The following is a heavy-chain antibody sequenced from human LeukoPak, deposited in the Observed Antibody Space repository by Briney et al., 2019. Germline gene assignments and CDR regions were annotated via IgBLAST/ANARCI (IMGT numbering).Heavy chain of an antibody. Sequence: GGSLRLSCAASGVTFSDYSMNWGRQAPGKGLEWISYIGIDSGNTNYADSMKGRFTISGDTATNSLCPQMNSLRVADTAVYFSARDYKYAFYNGGQGTLVTVSS. D-gene: IGHD5-24*01. CDR1: GVTFSDYS. CDR2: IGIDSGNT. V-gene: IGHV3-48*01. J-gene: IGHJ4*02. CDR3: ARDYKYAFYN.